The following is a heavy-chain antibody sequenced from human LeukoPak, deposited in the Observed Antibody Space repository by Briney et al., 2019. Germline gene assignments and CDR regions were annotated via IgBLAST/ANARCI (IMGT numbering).Heavy chain of an antibody. Sequence: PGGSLRLSCAASGFTFSSYAMSWVRQAPGKGLEWVSAISGSGGSTYYADSVKGRFTISRDNSKNTLYLQMNSLRAEDTAVYYCARYYDSSGYYNVRGHFDYWGQGTLVTVSS. CDR2: ISGSGGST. CDR1: GFTFSSYA. D-gene: IGHD3-22*01. V-gene: IGHV3-23*01. J-gene: IGHJ4*02. CDR3: ARYYDSSGYYNVRGHFDY.